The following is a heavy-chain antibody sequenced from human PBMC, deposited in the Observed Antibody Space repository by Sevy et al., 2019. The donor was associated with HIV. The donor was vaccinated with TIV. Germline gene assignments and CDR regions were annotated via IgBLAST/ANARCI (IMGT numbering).Heavy chain of an antibody. J-gene: IGHJ4*02. Sequence: GGSLRLSCAASGFTFSTYAMTWVRQGPGKGLEWVSSISASGGSTFYADSVKGRFTISRDNSKNRLYLQMNSLRADDTAVYYCAKRNTNWGQGTLVTVSS. V-gene: IGHV3-23*01. CDR2: ISASGGST. CDR1: GFTFSTYA. CDR3: AKRNTN.